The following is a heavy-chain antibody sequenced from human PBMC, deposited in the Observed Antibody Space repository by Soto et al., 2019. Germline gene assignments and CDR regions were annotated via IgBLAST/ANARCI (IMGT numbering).Heavy chain of an antibody. V-gene: IGHV3-11*01. CDR1: RFTFSDYY. Sequence: PGGSLRLSCAPSRFTFSDYYMIWIRQAPGKGLEWVSYISSSGTGIYYGDSVKGGFTISRDNAKNSLYLQMNSLRDEDSAVDYCARAYSDAFDILGQGTMVT. CDR2: ISSSGTGI. D-gene: IGHD2-15*01. CDR3: ARAYSDAFDI. J-gene: IGHJ3*02.